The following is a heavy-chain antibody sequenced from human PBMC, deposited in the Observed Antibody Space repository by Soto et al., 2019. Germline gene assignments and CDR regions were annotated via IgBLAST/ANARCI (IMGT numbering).Heavy chain of an antibody. CDR3: ARPEVGQQLGSWAFDI. CDR2: IYAGDSDT. Sequence: GESLKISCKGSGYSSTSYWIGWVRQMPGKGLEWMGIIYAGDSDTRYSPSFQGQVTISADKSISTAYLQWSSLKASDTAMYYCARPEVGQQLGSWAFDIWGQGTMVTVSS. D-gene: IGHD6-13*01. CDR1: GYSSTSYW. V-gene: IGHV5-51*01. J-gene: IGHJ3*02.